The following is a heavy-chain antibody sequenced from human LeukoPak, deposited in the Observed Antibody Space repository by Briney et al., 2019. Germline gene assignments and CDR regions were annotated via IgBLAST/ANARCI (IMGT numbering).Heavy chain of an antibody. CDR1: GFTFSSYW. D-gene: IGHD1-26*01. Sequence: GGSLRLSRAAPGFTFSSYWMNWVSQAPGKGREWVANIKEDGSEIYYVDSVKGRFPISRDNAKQSLYLQMNSLRDEDTAVYYCAREGIVGATEEWGQGTLVSV. CDR3: AREGIVGATEE. J-gene: IGHJ4*02. CDR2: IKEDGSEI. V-gene: IGHV3-7*01.